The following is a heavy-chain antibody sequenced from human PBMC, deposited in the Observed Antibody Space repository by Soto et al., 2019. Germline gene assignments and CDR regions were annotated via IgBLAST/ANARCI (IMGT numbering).Heavy chain of an antibody. Sequence: GASVKVSCKASGGTFSSYAISWVRQAPGQGLEWMGGIIPIFGTANHAQKFQGRVTITADESTSTAYTELSSLRSEDTAVYYCAREYYYDTGGWFDPWGQGTLVTVSS. CDR3: AREYYYDTGGWFDP. V-gene: IGHV1-69*13. D-gene: IGHD3-22*01. CDR2: IIPIFGTA. CDR1: GGTFSSYA. J-gene: IGHJ5*02.